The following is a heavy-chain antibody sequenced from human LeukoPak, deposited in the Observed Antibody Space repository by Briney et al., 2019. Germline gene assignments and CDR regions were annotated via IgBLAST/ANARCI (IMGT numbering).Heavy chain of an antibody. J-gene: IGHJ2*01. V-gene: IGHV3-30*19. D-gene: IGHD2/OR15-2a*01. Sequence: SGGSLRLSCAASGFTFSSYGMHWVRQAPGKGLEWVAVISYDGSNKYYADSVKGRFTISRDNSKNTLYLQMNSLRAEDTAVYYCARDSYYARWFDLWGRGTLVTVSS. CDR1: GFTFSSYG. CDR2: ISYDGSNK. CDR3: ARDSYYARWFDL.